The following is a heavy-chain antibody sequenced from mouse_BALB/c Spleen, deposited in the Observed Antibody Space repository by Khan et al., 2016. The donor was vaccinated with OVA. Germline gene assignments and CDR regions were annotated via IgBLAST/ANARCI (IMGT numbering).Heavy chain of an antibody. CDR2: ISYSGST. Sequence: VQLKESGPGLVKPSQSLSLTCTVTGYSITSDYAWNWIRQFPGNKLEWMGYISYSGSTNYNPSLKSRISITRDTSKNQFFLQLNSVTTEDTATYYCARDGSRYNYAMDYWGQPTSVTVSS. CDR1: GYSITSDYA. CDR3: ARDGSRYNYAMDY. J-gene: IGHJ4*01. V-gene: IGHV3-2*02. D-gene: IGHD2-3*01.